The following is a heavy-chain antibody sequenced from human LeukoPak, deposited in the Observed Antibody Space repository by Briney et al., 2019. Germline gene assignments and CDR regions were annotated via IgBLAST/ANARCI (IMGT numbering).Heavy chain of an antibody. Sequence: GGSLRLSCAASGFTFSSYGLHWVRHAPGKGLEWVAVISYDGSNKYYADSVKGRFTISRDNSKNTLYLQMNSLRAEDTAVYYCAKDQGNYAEGVEYAFDIWGQGTMVTVSS. CDR2: ISYDGSNK. J-gene: IGHJ3*02. CDR3: AKDQGNYAEGVEYAFDI. V-gene: IGHV3-30*18. CDR1: GFTFSSYG. D-gene: IGHD3-16*01.